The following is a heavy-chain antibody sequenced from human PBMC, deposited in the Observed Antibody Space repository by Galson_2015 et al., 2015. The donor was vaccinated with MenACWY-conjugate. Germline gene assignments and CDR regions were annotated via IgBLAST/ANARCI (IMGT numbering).Heavy chain of an antibody. CDR2: IYPGDSDP. CDR3: VRHVDGSSGWSDS. J-gene: IGHJ5*01. CDR1: GYSFTRYW. D-gene: IGHD6-19*01. V-gene: IGHV5-51*01. Sequence: QSGAEVKKPGESLKISCQASGYSFTRYWIGWVRQMPGEGLEWMGVIYPGDSDPRYSPSFQGQVSIAVDKSSSTAYLQWSSLKASDTATYYCVRHVDGSSGWSDSWGQGTLVTVSS.